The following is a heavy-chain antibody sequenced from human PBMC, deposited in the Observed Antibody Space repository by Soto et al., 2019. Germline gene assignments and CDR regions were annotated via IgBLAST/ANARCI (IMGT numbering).Heavy chain of an antibody. CDR2: INAGNGNT. CDR1: GYTFTSYA. Sequence: SSLKVSCKASGYTFTSYAMHWVRQAPGQRLEWMGWINAGNGNTKYSQKFQGRVTITRDTSASTAYMELSSLRSEDTAVYYCARGENYGVLDYWGQGTLVTVSS. J-gene: IGHJ4*02. D-gene: IGHD4-17*01. CDR3: ARGENYGVLDY. V-gene: IGHV1-3*01.